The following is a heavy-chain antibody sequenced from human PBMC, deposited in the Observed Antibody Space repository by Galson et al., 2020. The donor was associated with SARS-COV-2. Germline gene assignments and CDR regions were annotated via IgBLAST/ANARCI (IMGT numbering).Heavy chain of an antibody. Sequence: GGSLRLSCAASGFTFSKHGIHWVRQAPGKEMEWVAYISDDGRKKYFADSVKGRFTISRDNSKNTLYLQMNSLRAEDATVYYCGMDRAWAVDYWGQGTLVSVSS. CDR2: ISDDGRKK. CDR3: GMDRAWAVDY. CDR1: GFTFSKHG. J-gene: IGHJ4*02. D-gene: IGHD3-10*01. V-gene: IGHV3-30*03.